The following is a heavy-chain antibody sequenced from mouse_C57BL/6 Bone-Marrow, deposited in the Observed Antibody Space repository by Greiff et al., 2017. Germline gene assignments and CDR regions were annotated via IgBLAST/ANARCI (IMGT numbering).Heavy chain of an antibody. D-gene: IGHD2-4*01. Sequence: EVKVEESGEGLVKPGGSLKLSCAASGFTFSSYAMSWVRQTPEKRLEWVAYISSGGDYIYYADTVKGRFTISRDTARNTLYLQMSSLKSEDTAMYYCTREGVFYYDYDEGFAYWGQGTLVTVSA. CDR1: GFTFSSYA. J-gene: IGHJ3*01. CDR3: TREGVFYYDYDEGFAY. V-gene: IGHV5-9-1*02. CDR2: ISSGGDYI.